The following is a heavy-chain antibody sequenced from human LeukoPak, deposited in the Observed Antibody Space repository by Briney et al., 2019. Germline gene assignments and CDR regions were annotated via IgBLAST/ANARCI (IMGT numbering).Heavy chain of an antibody. Sequence: EASVKVSCKVSGYTLTELSMHWVRQAPGKGLEWMGGFDPEDGEAIYAQKFQGRVTMTEDTSTDTAYMELSSLRSEDTAVYYCATPRGAVAGYYWYFDLWGRGTLVTVSS. CDR3: ATPRGAVAGYYWYFDL. J-gene: IGHJ2*01. V-gene: IGHV1-24*01. CDR1: GYTLTELS. D-gene: IGHD6-19*01. CDR2: FDPEDGEA.